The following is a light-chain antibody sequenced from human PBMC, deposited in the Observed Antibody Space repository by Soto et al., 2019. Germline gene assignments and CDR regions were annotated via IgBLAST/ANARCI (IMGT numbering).Light chain of an antibody. V-gene: IGKV3-20*01. CDR1: QSVTSSY. J-gene: IGKJ1*01. Sequence: EIVLTQSPGTLSLSPGQRATLSCRASQSVTSSYLAWYQQRSGRAPRLLIYGASSRATGIPNRFSGSGSGTDFTLTISRLEPEDFAVYYCQQYGSSPQTFGQGTRWIS. CDR2: GAS. CDR3: QQYGSSPQT.